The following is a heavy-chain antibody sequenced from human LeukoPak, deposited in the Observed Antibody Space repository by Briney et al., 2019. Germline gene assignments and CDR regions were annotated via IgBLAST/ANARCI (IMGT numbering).Heavy chain of an antibody. J-gene: IGHJ6*02. D-gene: IGHD2-15*01. V-gene: IGHV1-2*02. CDR2: INPNSGGT. CDR3: ARGPCSGGSCYSYYYYGMDV. CDR1: GYTFTGYY. Sequence: GASVKVSCKASGYTFTGYYMHWVRQAPGQGLEWMGWINPNSGGTNYAQKFQGRVIMTRDTSISTAYMELSRLRSDDTALYYCARGPCSGGSCYSYYYYGMDVWGQGTTVTVSS.